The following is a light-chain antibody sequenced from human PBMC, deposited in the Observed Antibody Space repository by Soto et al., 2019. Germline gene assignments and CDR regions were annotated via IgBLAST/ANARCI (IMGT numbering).Light chain of an antibody. J-gene: IGKJ2*01. CDR3: QRYGSSPGYT. Sequence: EIVLTQSPDTLSLSPGERATLSCRASQSISSSYLAWYQQKPGQAPRLLIYGASSRATGIPDRFSGSGSGTDFTLTISRLEPEDFAVYYCQRYGSSPGYTFGQGTKLDIK. CDR1: QSISSSY. V-gene: IGKV3-20*01. CDR2: GAS.